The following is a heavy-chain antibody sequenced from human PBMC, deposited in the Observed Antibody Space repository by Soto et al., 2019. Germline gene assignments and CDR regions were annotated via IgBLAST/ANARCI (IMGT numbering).Heavy chain of an antibody. Sequence: EVQLLESGGALVQPGGSLRLSCAASGFTFSSYAMSWVRQAPGKGLEWVSSISASGDSTHNADSVKGRFAISRDNSKNTLDLPLNTPTADDTAVYYCAKGGLYNSSWYEGYWGQGTLVTVSS. CDR1: GFTFSSYA. CDR2: ISASGDST. J-gene: IGHJ4*02. D-gene: IGHD6-13*01. V-gene: IGHV3-23*01. CDR3: AKGGLYNSSWYEGY.